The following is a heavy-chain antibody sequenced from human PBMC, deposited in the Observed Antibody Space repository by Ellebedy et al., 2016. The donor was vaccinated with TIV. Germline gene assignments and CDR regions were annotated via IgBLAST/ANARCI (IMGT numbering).Heavy chain of an antibody. V-gene: IGHV1-69*13. Sequence: SVQVSCXDSGYTFITSGTNWVRQAPGQGLEWMAGIIPLYGTPNFAQKLQGRVTITAEESTSTAYMELKSLRSEDTAVYYCASPSDDYGGNFYFDCWGQGTLVSVSS. J-gene: IGHJ4*02. D-gene: IGHD4-23*01. CDR3: ASPSDDYGGNFYFDC. CDR2: IIPLYGTP. CDR1: GYTFITSG.